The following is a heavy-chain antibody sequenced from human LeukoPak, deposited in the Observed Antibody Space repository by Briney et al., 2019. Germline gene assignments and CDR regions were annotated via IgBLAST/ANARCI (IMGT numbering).Heavy chain of an antibody. CDR2: IRYDGSNK. Sequence: GGSLRLSCAASGFTFSSYGMHWVRQAPGKGLEWVAFIRYDGSNKYYADSVKGRFTISRDNSKNTLYLQMNSLRAEDTAVYYCAKDMRYSSSWYRYYFDYWGQGTLVTVSS. D-gene: IGHD6-13*01. CDR3: AKDMRYSSSWYRYYFDY. CDR1: GFTFSSYG. J-gene: IGHJ4*02. V-gene: IGHV3-30*02.